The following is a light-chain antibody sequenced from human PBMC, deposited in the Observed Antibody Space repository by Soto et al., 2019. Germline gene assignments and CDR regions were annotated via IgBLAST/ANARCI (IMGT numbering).Light chain of an antibody. CDR1: QSGTSNY. CDR3: QQYGASPTT. CDR2: GAS. J-gene: IGKJ2*01. V-gene: IGKV3-20*01. Sequence: EILLTQSPGTLSLSPGERATLSCRASQSGTSNYLAWYQQKPGQAPRLLIYGASSRATGIPDRFSGSGSGTDFPLTISRLEPEDFAVYYCQQYGASPTTCGQGTKLEL.